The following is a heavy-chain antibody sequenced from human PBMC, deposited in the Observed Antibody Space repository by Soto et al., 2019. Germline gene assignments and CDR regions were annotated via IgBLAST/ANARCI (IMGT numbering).Heavy chain of an antibody. V-gene: IGHV3-64D*06. D-gene: IGHD2-15*01. CDR3: VKGNQLLRYYFEF. CDR2: ITSDGEST. J-gene: IGHJ4*01. CDR1: GFTFSNYA. Sequence: HPGGSLRLSCSVSGFTFSNYAMHWVRQAPGKGLEYVSGITSDGESTWHADSVKDRFTISRDNSKNTLFLQMSSLRVEDTAIYFCVKGNQLLRYYFEFWGPGTLVTVSS.